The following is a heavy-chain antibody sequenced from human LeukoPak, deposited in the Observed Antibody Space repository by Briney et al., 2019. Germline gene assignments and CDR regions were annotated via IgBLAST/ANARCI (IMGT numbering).Heavy chain of an antibody. CDR3: ARWYSSSGYLDY. J-gene: IGHJ4*02. V-gene: IGHV4-38-2*01. CDR2: IYHSGNT. CDR1: GYSISSGYY. Sequence: PSETLSLTCAVSGYSISSGYYWGWIRQPPGKGLEWIGSIYHSGNTNYNPSLKSRGTISVDTSKNQFSLKVSSVTAADTSLYYCARWYSSSGYLDYWGQGTLVTVSS. D-gene: IGHD6-6*01.